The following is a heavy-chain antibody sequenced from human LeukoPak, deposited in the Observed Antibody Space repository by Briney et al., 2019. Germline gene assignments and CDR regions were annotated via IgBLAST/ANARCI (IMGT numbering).Heavy chain of an antibody. CDR3: ARVPLLRFLEWLKTGREIDY. V-gene: IGHV1-18*01. Sequence: ASVKVSCKASGYTFTSYGISWVRQAPGQGLEWMGWISAYNGNTNYAQKLQGRVTMTTDTSTSTAYMELRSLRSDDTAVYYCARVPLLRFLEWLKTGREIDYWGQGTLVTVSS. CDR2: ISAYNGNT. D-gene: IGHD3-3*01. CDR1: GYTFTSYG. J-gene: IGHJ4*02.